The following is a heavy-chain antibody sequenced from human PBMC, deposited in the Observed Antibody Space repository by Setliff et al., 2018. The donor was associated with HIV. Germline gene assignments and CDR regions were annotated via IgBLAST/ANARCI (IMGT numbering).Heavy chain of an antibody. D-gene: IGHD4-17*01. V-gene: IGHV4-4*07. CDR3: ARAEAGNTGPFDL. CDR1: DSGTYY. J-gene: IGHJ4*02. Sequence: PSETLSLTCTVSDSGTYYWSWIRQPAGKGLEWIGRVSSRGDTNYNPSLKSRVTMSVDTSKNQFSLKLTSVTASDTAVYYCARAEAGNTGPFDLWGQGSPVTVSS. CDR2: VSSRGDT.